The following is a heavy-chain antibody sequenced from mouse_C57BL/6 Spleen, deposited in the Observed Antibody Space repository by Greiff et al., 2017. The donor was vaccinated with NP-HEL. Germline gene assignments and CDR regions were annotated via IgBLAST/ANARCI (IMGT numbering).Heavy chain of an antibody. V-gene: IGHV14-2*01. D-gene: IGHD2-1*01. CDR1: GFNIKDYY. CDR3: ALLSYFDY. CDR2: IDPEDGET. Sequence: EVKLVESGAELVKPGASVKLSCTASGFNIKDYYMHWVKQRTEQGLEWIGRIDPEDGETKYAPKFQGKATITADTSSNTAYLQLSSLTSEDTAVYYCALLSYFDYWGQGTTLTVSS. J-gene: IGHJ2*01.